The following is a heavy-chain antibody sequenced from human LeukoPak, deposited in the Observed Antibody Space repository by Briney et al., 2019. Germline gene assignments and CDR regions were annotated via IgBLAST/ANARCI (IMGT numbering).Heavy chain of an antibody. CDR3: ARDRDYYDSSGYLPKFDY. J-gene: IGHJ4*02. V-gene: IGHV3-23*01. CDR1: GFAFSAYA. D-gene: IGHD3-22*01. CDR2: ISGRGGSG. Sequence: GGSLRLSCAASGFAFSAYAMSWVRQAPGMGLEWVSSISGRGGSGYYADSVKGRFTISRDDSKNTLYLQMNSLRAEDTAVYYCARDRDYYDSSGYLPKFDYWGQGTLVTVSS.